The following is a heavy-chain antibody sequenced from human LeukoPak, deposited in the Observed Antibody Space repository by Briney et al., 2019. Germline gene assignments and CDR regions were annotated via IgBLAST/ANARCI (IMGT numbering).Heavy chain of an antibody. V-gene: IGHV1-69*05. CDR1: GGTFSSYA. Sequence: SVKVSCKASGGTFSSYAISWVRQAPGQGLEWMGGIIPIFGTANYAQKLQGRVTMTTDTSTSTAYMELRSLRSDDTAVYCCARDNQRYYDSSGYQPADAFDIWGQGTMVTVSS. CDR3: ARDNQRYYDSSGYQPADAFDI. J-gene: IGHJ3*02. D-gene: IGHD3-22*01. CDR2: IIPIFGTA.